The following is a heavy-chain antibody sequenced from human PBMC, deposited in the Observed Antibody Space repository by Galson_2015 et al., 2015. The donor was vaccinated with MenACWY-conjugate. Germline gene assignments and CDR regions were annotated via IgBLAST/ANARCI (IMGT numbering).Heavy chain of an antibody. J-gene: IGHJ4*02. CDR3: ARDGRTVTTLPFDY. Sequence: SLRLSCAASGFTFSSYRMNWVRQAPGKGLEWVSYISSSSSTIYYADSVKGRFTISRDNAKNSLYLQMNSLRAEDTAVYYCARDGRTVTTLPFDYWGQGTLVTVSS. CDR2: ISSSSSTI. V-gene: IGHV3-48*04. CDR1: GFTFSSYR. D-gene: IGHD4-17*01.